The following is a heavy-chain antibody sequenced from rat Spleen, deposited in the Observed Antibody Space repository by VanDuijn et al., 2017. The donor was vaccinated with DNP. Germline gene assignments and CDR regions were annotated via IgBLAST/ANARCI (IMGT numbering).Heavy chain of an antibody. D-gene: IGHD4-1*01. CDR3: ARDWDGYNIDY. CDR1: GFSLTRYG. J-gene: IGHJ2*01. Sequence: QVQLKESGPGLVQPSQTLSLTCTVSGFSLTRYGVSWVRQPPGKGLEWMGIIGTGGTTEYNPILKSRLSISRDTSKSQVFLRMNSLQSEDTATYYCARDWDGYNIDYWGQGVMVTVSS. CDR2: IGTGGTT. V-gene: IGHV2-4*01.